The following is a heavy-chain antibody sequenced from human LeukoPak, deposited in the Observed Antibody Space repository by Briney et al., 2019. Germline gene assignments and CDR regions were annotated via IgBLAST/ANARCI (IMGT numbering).Heavy chain of an antibody. Sequence: SETLSLTCTVSGGSISSSSYNWGWIRQPPGKGLEWIGSIYYSGSTYYNPSLKSRVTISVDTSKNQFSLKLSSVTAADTAVYYCARLEDYDILTGYSEYYFDYWGQGTLVTVSS. CDR3: ARLEDYDILTGYSEYYFDY. J-gene: IGHJ4*02. D-gene: IGHD3-9*01. CDR1: GGSISSSSYN. CDR2: IYYSGST. V-gene: IGHV4-39*01.